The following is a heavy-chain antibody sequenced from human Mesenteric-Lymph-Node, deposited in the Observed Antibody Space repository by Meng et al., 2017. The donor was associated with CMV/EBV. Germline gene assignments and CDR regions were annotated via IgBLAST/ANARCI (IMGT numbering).Heavy chain of an antibody. CDR1: GFTFSGYG. CDR3: AKNANWGSYYFDY. V-gene: IGHV3-23*01. Sequence: ASGFTFSGYGMSWVRQAPGKEPELVSAIAGSGTKTYYADSVKGRFTISRDNSKNTVYLQMNSLRAEDTAVYYCAKNANWGSYYFDYWGQGTLVTVSS. D-gene: IGHD7-27*01. J-gene: IGHJ4*02. CDR2: IAGSGTKT.